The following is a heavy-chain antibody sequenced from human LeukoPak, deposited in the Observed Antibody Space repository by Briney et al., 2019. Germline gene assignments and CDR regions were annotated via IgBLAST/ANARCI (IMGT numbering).Heavy chain of an antibody. V-gene: IGHV1-2*02. CDR2: INPNSGGT. Sequence: ASVKVSCKASGYTFTGYYMHWVRQAPGQGLEWMGWINPNSGGTNYAQKFQDRVTMTRDTSISTAYMELSRLRSDDTAVYYCAILDCSSTSCYDSWGQGTLVTVSS. CDR3: AILDCSSTSCYDS. J-gene: IGHJ5*01. D-gene: IGHD2-2*01. CDR1: GYTFTGYY.